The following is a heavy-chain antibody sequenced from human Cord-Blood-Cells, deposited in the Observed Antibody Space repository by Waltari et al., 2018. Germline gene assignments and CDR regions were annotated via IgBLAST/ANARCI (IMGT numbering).Heavy chain of an antibody. J-gene: IGHJ6*02. CDR1: GGTFRRYA. CDR2: IIPIFGTA. CDR3: ARGIRDYYYYYGMDV. D-gene: IGHD2-21*01. V-gene: IGHV1-69*06. Sequence: QVQLVQSGAEAKKPGSSVMVSCKASGGTFRRYAIRWVLHAPGQGLEWMGGIIPIFGTANYAQKFQGRVTITADKSTSTAYMELSSLRSEDTAVYYCARGIRDYYYYYGMDVWGQGTTVTVSS.